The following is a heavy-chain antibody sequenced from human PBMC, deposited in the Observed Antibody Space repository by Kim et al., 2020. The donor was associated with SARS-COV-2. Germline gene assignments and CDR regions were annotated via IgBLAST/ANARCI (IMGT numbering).Heavy chain of an antibody. CDR1: GGSISSYY. J-gene: IGHJ6*02. CDR2: IYYSGST. D-gene: IGHD3-9*01. CDR3: AGVLRYYDILTGYSPVGDYGMDV. V-gene: IGHV4-59*13. Sequence: SETLSLTCTVSGGSISSYYWSWIRQPPGKGLEWIGYIYYSGSTNYNPSLKSRVTISVDTSKNQFSLKLSSVTAADTAVYYCAGVLRYYDILTGYSPVGDYGMDVWGQGATVTVSS.